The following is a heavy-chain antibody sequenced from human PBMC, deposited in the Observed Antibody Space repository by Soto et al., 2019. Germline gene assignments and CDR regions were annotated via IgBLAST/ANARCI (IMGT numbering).Heavy chain of an antibody. V-gene: IGHV3-23*01. CDR1: GFTFSTYA. CDR3: AKAKRCILPTTTAGLDY. CDR2: ISPTGGST. Sequence: EVQLLESGGNLVQPGGSLRLSCAGSGFTFSTYAVSWVRQTPGKGLKWVSAISPTGGSTYYAASVRGRFTISRDNAKNRVFLQMSVLRAEDTAISDCAKAKRCILPTTTAGLDYWGQGTVLSVSS. J-gene: IGHJ4*02. D-gene: IGHD1-26*01.